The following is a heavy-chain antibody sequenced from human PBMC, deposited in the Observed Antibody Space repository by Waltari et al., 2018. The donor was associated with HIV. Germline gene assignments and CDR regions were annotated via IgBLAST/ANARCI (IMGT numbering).Heavy chain of an antibody. Sequence: LLESGGGLVQPGGSLRLSCAASGFTFSGYVLTWVRQGPGGGREWISVIIQTGRNTCYSDSVKGRFTISRDNAKNTVYLQMNDLRVEDTAIYFCAKTNFGELLYYLDTWGQGALVTVTS. CDR3: AKTNFGELLYYLDT. J-gene: IGHJ4*01. CDR1: GFTFSGYV. D-gene: IGHD3-16*01. V-gene: IGHV3-23*01. CDR2: IIQTGRNT.